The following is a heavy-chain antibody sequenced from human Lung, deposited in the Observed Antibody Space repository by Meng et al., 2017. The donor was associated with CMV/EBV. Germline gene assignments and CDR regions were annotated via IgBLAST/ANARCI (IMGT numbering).Heavy chain of an antibody. CDR3: ARGSHQSGCFDY. CDR2: IITMFGTK. V-gene: IGHV1-69*05. Sequence: XVSCXASGGTFSSYAISWVRQAPGQGLEWKGGIITMFGTKSYAQKFQGRVTSTTDESTSTAYVELSSLRSEDTAVYYCARGSHQSGCFDYWGQGTLVTVSS. J-gene: IGHJ4*02. D-gene: IGHD2-2*01. CDR1: GGTFSSYA.